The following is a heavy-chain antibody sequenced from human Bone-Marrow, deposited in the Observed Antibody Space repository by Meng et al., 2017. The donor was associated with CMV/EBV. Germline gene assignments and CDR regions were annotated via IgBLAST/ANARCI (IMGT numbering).Heavy chain of an antibody. CDR3: VRSSGWSLFDY. J-gene: IGHJ4*02. Sequence: QVQLVQVGAEVTKPGPSVKVSCKASGGTFSSYAISWGRQATGQGLEWMGWVNSKNEATNYARKFQGRVSMTRDTSISTAHMELSRLMSDDTAVYYCVRSSGWSLFDYWGQGTLVTVSS. CDR2: VNSKNEAT. V-gene: IGHV1-2*02. D-gene: IGHD6-19*01. CDR1: GGTFSSYA.